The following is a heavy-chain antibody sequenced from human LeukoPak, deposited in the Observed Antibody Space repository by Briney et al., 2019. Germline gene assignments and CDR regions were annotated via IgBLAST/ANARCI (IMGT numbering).Heavy chain of an antibody. Sequence: GASVKASCKVSGYSVTEVAIHWVRQTHGEGLEWMGGFHPKDADMIYAQKFQGRVTMTQDTSTDTVYMELSSLRSEDTAIYYCATVQYALLPGYLNQMEVWGKGTTVTISS. D-gene: IGHD3-9*01. V-gene: IGHV1-24*01. CDR2: FHPKDADM. CDR1: GYSVTEVA. J-gene: IGHJ6*04. CDR3: ATVQYALLPGYLNQMEV.